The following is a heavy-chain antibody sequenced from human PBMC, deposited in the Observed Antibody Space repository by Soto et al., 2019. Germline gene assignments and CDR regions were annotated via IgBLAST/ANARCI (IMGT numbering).Heavy chain of an antibody. CDR3: AREGGYFDSSGSGVYHYHGVDV. CDR2: IYTTGST. J-gene: IGHJ6*02. V-gene: IGHV4-4*07. D-gene: IGHD3-22*01. CDR1: GGSISTYF. Sequence: SETLSLTCTVSGGSISTYFWSWIRQPAGGGLEWIGRIYTTGSTNYNPSLKGRFTMSLDTSRNQFSLKLSSVTAADTAVYYCAREGGYFDSSGSGVYHYHGVDVWGQGTTVTVSS.